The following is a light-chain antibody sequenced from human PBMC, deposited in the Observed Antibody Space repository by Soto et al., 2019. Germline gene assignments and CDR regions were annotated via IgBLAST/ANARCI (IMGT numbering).Light chain of an antibody. V-gene: IGKV3-11*01. CDR1: QSVSSY. CDR3: QQRSDWPLT. Sequence: EIVLTQSPATLSLSPGERVTLSCRASQSVSSYFAWYQQKPGLAPRLLIYDASTGAAGIPARFSGSGSGTDFTLTISSLEPDDFAVYYCQQRSDWPLTFGGGTKVEIK. J-gene: IGKJ4*01. CDR2: DAS.